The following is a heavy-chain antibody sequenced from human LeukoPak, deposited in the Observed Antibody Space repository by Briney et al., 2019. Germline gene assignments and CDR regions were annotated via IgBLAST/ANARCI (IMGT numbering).Heavy chain of an antibody. CDR3: ARGGDMIVVAQNAFDI. CDR2: IIPIFGTA. CDR1: GGTFSSYA. D-gene: IGHD3-22*01. J-gene: IGHJ3*02. V-gene: IGHV1-69*05. Sequence: GASVKVSCKASGGTFSSYAISWVRQAPGQGLEWMGGIIPIFGTANYAQKFQGRVTITTDESTSPAYMELSSLRSEDTAVYYCARGGDMIVVAQNAFDIWGQGTMVTVSS.